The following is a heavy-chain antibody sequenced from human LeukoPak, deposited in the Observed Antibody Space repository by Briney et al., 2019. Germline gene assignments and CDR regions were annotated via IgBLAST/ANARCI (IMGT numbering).Heavy chain of an antibody. D-gene: IGHD2-21*02. CDR3: TAVGVTETDAFDI. V-gene: IGHV3-15*01. J-gene: IGHJ3*02. CDR1: GFTFSNAW. Sequence: GGSLRLSCAASGFTFSNAWMSWVRQAPGKGLEWVGRIKSKTDGGTTDYAAPVKGRSTISRDDSKNTLYLQMNSLKTEDTAVYYCTAVGVTETDAFDIWGQGTMVTVSS. CDR2: IKSKTDGGTT.